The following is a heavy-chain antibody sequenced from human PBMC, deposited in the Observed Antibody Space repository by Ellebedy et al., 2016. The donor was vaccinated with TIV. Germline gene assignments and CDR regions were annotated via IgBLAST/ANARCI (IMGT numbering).Heavy chain of an antibody. V-gene: IGHV3-48*01. CDR2: ISSSSSAV. CDR3: ARLEEVLSMGLNDAFDI. D-gene: IGHD2/OR15-2a*01. CDR1: GFTFSSYS. Sequence: GESLKISCAASGFTFSSYSMNWVRQAPGKGLEWVSYISSSSSAVFYADSVKGRFIISRDNAKNSLYLHMHSLRVEDTAVYYCARLEEVLSMGLNDAFDIWGQGTMVTVSS. J-gene: IGHJ3*02.